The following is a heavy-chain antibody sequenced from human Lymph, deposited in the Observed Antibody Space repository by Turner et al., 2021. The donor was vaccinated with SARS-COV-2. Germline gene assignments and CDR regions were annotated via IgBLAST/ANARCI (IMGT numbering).Heavy chain of an antibody. J-gene: IGHJ6*02. Sequence: EVQLVESGGGLVQPGGSLRLSCAASGFTVSYNYMTWVRQAQGKGLEWVSVIYSGGSTYYADSVKGRFTISRDSSKNTLYLQMNSLRAEDTAVYYCARDLMEVGGMDVWGQGTTVTVSS. CDR3: ARDLMEVGGMDV. CDR1: GFTVSYNY. CDR2: IYSGGST. V-gene: IGHV3-53*01. D-gene: IGHD3-3*01.